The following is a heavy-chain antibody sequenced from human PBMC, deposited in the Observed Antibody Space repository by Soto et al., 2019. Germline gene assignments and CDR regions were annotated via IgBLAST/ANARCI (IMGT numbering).Heavy chain of an antibody. J-gene: IGHJ2*01. CDR2: INPNSGGT. CDR3: ARETLCFGESSGWYFDL. CDR1: GYTFTGYY. V-gene: IGHV1-2*04. D-gene: IGHD3-10*01. Sequence: QVQLVQYGAEVQKPGASVKVSCKASGYTFTGYYMHWVRQAPGQGLEWLGWINPNSGGTNYAQKFQDWVTMTRDTSTSTAYMELSRLRSDDTAVYYCARETLCFGESSGWYFDLWGRGTLVTVSS.